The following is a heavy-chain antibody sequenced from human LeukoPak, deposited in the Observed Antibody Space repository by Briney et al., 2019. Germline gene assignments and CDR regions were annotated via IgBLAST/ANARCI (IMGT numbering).Heavy chain of an antibody. CDR2: IKQAGSDK. D-gene: IGHD3-16*02. CDR3: ARGSGDLLPITFGGAFVSPLDV. Sequence: GRTLRLSCAPSGFTFSNFWMTWVRQAPGKGLEWVANIKQAGSDKYNTDSAKGRLTIARDNAKTSLYLQLNSLRAEDTAVYYCARGSGDLLPITFGGAFVSPLDVWGRGTTVTVSS. V-gene: IGHV3-7*01. J-gene: IGHJ6*02. CDR1: GFTFSNFW.